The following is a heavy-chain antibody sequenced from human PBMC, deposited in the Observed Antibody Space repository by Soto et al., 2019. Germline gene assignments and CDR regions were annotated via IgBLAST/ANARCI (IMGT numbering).Heavy chain of an antibody. CDR3: VRDIGGSTITTFFDY. D-gene: IGHD4-4*01. CDR1: GVSFDDYA. Sequence: EAQRLESGGGLVQPGRSLRLSCAASGVSFDDYAMHWVRQAPGKGLEWVSGISWNSGRRDYADSVKGRFTISRDNAKNSLYLQMNSLRPEDTALYYCVRDIGGSTITTFFDYWGHGILVTVSS. J-gene: IGHJ4*01. V-gene: IGHV3-9*01. CDR2: ISWNSGRR.